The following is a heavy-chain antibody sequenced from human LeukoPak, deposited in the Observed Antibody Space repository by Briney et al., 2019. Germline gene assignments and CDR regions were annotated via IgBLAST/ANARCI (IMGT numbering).Heavy chain of an antibody. CDR1: GGTFSSYA. V-gene: IGHV1-69*04. CDR2: IIPILGIA. CDR3: ARDAGNSSGWYGLWRSDYYMDV. D-gene: IGHD6-19*01. J-gene: IGHJ6*03. Sequence: ASVKVSCKASGGTFSSYAISWVRQAPGQGLEWMGRIIPILGIANYAQKFQGRVTITADKSTSTAYMELSSLRSEDTAVYYCARDAGNSSGWYGLWRSDYYMDVWGKGTTVTVSS.